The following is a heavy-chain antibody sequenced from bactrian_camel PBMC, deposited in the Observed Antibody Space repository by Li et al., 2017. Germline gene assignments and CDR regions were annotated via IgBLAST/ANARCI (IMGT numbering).Heavy chain of an antibody. CDR2: IESDGST. D-gene: IGHD4*01. V-gene: IGHV3S56*01. J-gene: IGHJ4*01. Sequence: HVQLVESGGGSVQVGGSLRLSCVASVDTIGRYCMGWFRQITDKEREGIAGIESDGSTSYADSVKGRFTISRDNAKNTVYLQMNSLKSEDTGLYYCAAGGTQYCGYYSDYRTPDYWGQGTQVTVS. CDR3: AAGGTQYCGYYSDYRTPDY. CDR1: VDTIGRYC.